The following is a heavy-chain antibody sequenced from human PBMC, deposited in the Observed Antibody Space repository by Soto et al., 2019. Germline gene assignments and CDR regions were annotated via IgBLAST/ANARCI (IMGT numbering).Heavy chain of an antibody. Sequence: EVQLLESGGGLVKPEGSLRLSCAASGFSFSTYAMSWVRQAPGKGLEWVSGISGSGGSTYYADSVKGRFTISRDNSKNRLYLQVNSLRAEDTAVYYCAKDQAAAGTISRYFQHWGQGTLVTVSS. CDR2: ISGSGGST. CDR3: AKDQAAAGTISRYFQH. CDR1: GFSFSTYA. D-gene: IGHD6-13*01. J-gene: IGHJ1*01. V-gene: IGHV3-23*01.